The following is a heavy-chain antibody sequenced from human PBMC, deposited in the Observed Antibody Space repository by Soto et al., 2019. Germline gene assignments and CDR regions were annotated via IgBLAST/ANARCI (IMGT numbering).Heavy chain of an antibody. CDR2: INHSGST. Sequence: SETLSLTCAVYGGSFSGYYWSWIRQPPGKGLEWIGEINHSGSTNYNPSLKSRVTISVDTSKNQFSLKLSSVTAADTAVYYCARGLKRVYYYYYYGMDVWGQGTTVTVSS. V-gene: IGHV4-34*01. CDR3: ARGLKRVYYYYYYGMDV. D-gene: IGHD6-6*01. J-gene: IGHJ6*02. CDR1: GGSFSGYY.